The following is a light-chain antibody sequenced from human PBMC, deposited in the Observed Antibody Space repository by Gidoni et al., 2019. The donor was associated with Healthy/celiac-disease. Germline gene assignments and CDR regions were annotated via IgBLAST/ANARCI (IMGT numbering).Light chain of an antibody. CDR1: QSVLYSSNNKNY. CDR3: QQYYSTPPYT. Sequence: DIVMTQAPDSLAVSLGERATINCKSSQSVLYSSNNKNYLAWYPQKPGQPPKLLIYWASTRDSGVPDRFSGSGSGTDFTLTISSLQAEDVAVYYCQQYYSTPPYTFGQGTKLEIK. J-gene: IGKJ2*01. CDR2: WAS. V-gene: IGKV4-1*01.